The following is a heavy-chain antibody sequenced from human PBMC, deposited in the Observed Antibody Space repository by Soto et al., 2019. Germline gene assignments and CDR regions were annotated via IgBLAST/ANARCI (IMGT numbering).Heavy chain of an antibody. CDR3: AKDPLVYAIDVDAFDI. V-gene: IGHV3-23*01. D-gene: IGHD2-8*01. Sequence: EVQLLESGGSLVQPGGSLRLSCADSGFTFSSYAMSWVRQAPGKGLEWVSAISGSGGSTYYADSVKGRFTISRDNSKNTLYLQMNSLRAEDTAVYYCAKDPLVYAIDVDAFDIWGQGTMVTVSS. CDR1: GFTFSSYA. CDR2: ISGSGGST. J-gene: IGHJ3*02.